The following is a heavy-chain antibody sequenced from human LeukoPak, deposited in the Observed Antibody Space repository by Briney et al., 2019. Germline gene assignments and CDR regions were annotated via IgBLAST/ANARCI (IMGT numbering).Heavy chain of an antibody. CDR2: ITATTRST. CDR3: AKDPNGDYVGAFDF. CDR1: GFTFGSYW. V-gene: IGHV3-23*01. D-gene: IGHD4-23*01. Sequence: PGGSLRLSCAASGFTFGSYWMTWVRQAAGKGLEWVSTITATTRSTNYADSVKGRFTISRDNSKRTLYLQMNSLRAEDTAMYYCAKDPNGDYVGAFDFWGQGTLVTVSS. J-gene: IGHJ3*01.